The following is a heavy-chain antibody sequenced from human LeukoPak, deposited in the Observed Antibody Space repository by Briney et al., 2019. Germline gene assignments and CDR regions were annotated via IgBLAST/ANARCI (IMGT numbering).Heavy chain of an antibody. V-gene: IGHV3-48*01. J-gene: IGHJ4*02. D-gene: IGHD3-3*01. CDR1: GFTFSSYS. CDR3: ARDRAWNYFDS. Sequence: GGSLRLSCAASGFTFSSYSMNWVRQAPGKGLEWVSYISSSSSTIYYADSVKGRFTISRDNSKNTLYLQMDSLRVDDTAVYYCARDRAWNYFDSWGQGTLVTVSS. CDR2: ISSSSSTI.